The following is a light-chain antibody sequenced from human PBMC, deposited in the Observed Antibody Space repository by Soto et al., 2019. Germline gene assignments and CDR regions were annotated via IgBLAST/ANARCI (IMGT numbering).Light chain of an antibody. CDR2: RHS. J-gene: IGLJ2*01. Sequence: SYELTQPLSVSVALGQTARVTCGGNNIGSKSVHWYQQKPGQAPVLVIYRHSNRPSGSAERFSGSNSGNTATLTISRAQAGDEAEYYCQVWDSSTVSVFGGGTKLTVL. V-gene: IGLV3-9*01. CDR1: NIGSKS. CDR3: QVWDSSTVSV.